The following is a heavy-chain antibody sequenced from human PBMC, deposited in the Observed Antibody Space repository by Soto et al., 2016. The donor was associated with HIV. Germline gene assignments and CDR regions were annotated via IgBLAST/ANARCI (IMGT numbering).Heavy chain of an antibody. CDR2: IIPILVIT. D-gene: IGHD3-22*01. V-gene: IGHV1-69*10. Sequence: QVQLVQSGAEVKKPGSSVKVSCKASGGTFTTSAISWVRQAPGQGLDWMGGIIPILVITKYVQKFQGRITITADKSTSTVYMELSTLRSDDTAVYYCARLHYDRTGYYGFWGQGTLVTVSS. J-gene: IGHJ4*02. CDR1: GGTFTTSA. CDR3: ARLHYDRTGYYGF.